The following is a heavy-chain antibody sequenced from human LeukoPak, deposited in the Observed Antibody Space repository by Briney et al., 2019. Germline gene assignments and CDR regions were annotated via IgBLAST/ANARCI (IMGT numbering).Heavy chain of an antibody. CDR1: GFTFSNYN. J-gene: IGHJ4*02. CDR3: ARIAVTYTFDY. D-gene: IGHD4-17*01. Sequence: PGGSLRLSCAASGFTFSNYNMNWVRQAPGKGLEWVSSISYSSSYIYYADSVKGRFTVSRDNAKNSLYLQMNSLRAEDTAVYYCARIAVTYTFDYWGQGTLVTVSS. V-gene: IGHV3-21*01. CDR2: ISYSSSYI.